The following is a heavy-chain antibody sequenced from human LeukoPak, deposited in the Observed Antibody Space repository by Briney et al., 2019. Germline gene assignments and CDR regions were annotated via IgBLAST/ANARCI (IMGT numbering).Heavy chain of an antibody. CDR2: INPNSGGT. J-gene: IGHJ6*03. Sequence: ASVKVSCKASGYTFTGCYMHWVRQAPGQGLEWMGWINPNSGGTNYAQKFQGRVTMTRDTSISTAYMELSRLRSDDTAVYYCARREDSGYDSYYYYMDVWGKGTTVAVSS. D-gene: IGHD5-12*01. CDR3: ARREDSGYDSYYYYMDV. CDR1: GYTFTGCY. V-gene: IGHV1-2*02.